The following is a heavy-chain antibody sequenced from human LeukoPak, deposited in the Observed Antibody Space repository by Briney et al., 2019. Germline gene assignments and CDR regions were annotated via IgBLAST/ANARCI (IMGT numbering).Heavy chain of an antibody. Sequence: GGSLRLSCAASGFMFSGDCMSWVRKAPGKGLGWVANIKKDGREIYYVDSVKGGFTISRDNAKNALYLQMNSLRAEDTAVYYCARDRSGFRSDFWGQGTLVTVSS. D-gene: IGHD6-25*01. CDR3: ARDRSGFRSDF. J-gene: IGHJ4*02. CDR1: GFMFSGDC. CDR2: IKKDGREI. V-gene: IGHV3-7*05.